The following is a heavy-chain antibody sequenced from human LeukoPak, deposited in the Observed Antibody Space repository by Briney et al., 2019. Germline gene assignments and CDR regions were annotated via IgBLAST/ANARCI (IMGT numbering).Heavy chain of an antibody. V-gene: IGHV3-33*06. CDR3: AKDYRVGASQQDY. CDR1: GFTFSNHG. J-gene: IGHJ4*02. Sequence: RRSLRLSCAASGFTFSNHGMHWVRQAPGKGLEWVAIIWSDGSNKYYADSVKGRFTISRDNSRNTLYLQMNSLRAEDTALYYCAKDYRVGASQQDYWGQGTLVTVSS. D-gene: IGHD1-26*01. CDR2: IWSDGSNK.